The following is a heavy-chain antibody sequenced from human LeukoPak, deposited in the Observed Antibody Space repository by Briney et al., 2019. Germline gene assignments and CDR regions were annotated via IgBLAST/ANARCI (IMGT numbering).Heavy chain of an antibody. CDR3: ARGVAVAPVY. J-gene: IGHJ4*02. Sequence: SETLSLTCTVSGGSISSYYWSWIRQPPGKGLEWIGYIYYSGSTNYNPSLKSRVTISVDTSKNQFPLKLSSVTAADTVVYYCARGVAVAPVYWGQGTLVTVSS. D-gene: IGHD6-19*01. V-gene: IGHV4-59*01. CDR1: GGSISSYY. CDR2: IYYSGST.